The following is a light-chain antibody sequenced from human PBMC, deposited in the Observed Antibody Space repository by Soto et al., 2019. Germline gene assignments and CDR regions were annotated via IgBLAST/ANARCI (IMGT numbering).Light chain of an antibody. J-gene: IGKJ4*01. CDR2: DAS. CDR3: HQRSKWPLT. CDR1: QSVNSH. Sequence: EVVLTQSPATLSLSPGERATLSCRASQSVNSHLGWYQQQPGQAPRLLIYDASNRATGIPARFSGSGSGTDFTLTISNLEPEDFAVYYCHQRSKWPLTFGGGTRWIS. V-gene: IGKV3-11*01.